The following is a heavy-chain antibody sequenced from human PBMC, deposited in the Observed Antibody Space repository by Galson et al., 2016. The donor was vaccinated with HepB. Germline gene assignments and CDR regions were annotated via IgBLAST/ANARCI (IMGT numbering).Heavy chain of an antibody. CDR3: AKDLAIGLRGEFDY. D-gene: IGHD3-16*01. J-gene: IGHJ4*02. Sequence: SLRLSCAASGFTFSSYSMNWVRQAPGKGLEWVSYMSSSSSTIYYADSVKGRFTISRDNAKNTLYLQMNSLRAEDTAVYYCAKDLAIGLRGEFDYWGQGTLVTVSS. CDR1: GFTFSSYS. V-gene: IGHV3-48*01. CDR2: MSSSSSTI.